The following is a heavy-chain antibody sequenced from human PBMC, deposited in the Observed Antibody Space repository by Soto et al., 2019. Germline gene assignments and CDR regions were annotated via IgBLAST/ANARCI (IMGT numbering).Heavy chain of an antibody. J-gene: IGHJ6*02. Sequence: RGESLKISCKGSGYSFTSYWISWVRQMPGKGLEWMGRIDPSDSYTNYSPSFQGHVTISADKSISTAYLQWSSLKASDTAMYYCASPGRSTAYYYYGMDVWGQGTTGTVS. V-gene: IGHV5-10-1*01. D-gene: IGHD3-10*01. CDR3: ASPGRSTAYYYYGMDV. CDR1: GYSFTSYW. CDR2: IDPSDSYT.